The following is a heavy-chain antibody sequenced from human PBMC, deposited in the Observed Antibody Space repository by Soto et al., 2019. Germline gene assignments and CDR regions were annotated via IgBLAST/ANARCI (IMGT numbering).Heavy chain of an antibody. Sequence: QVQLVQSGAEEKKPGASVKVSCKASGYTFTSYDMNWVRQAPGQRLEWMGWINAGNGNTKYSQKFQGRVTITRDTYACTAYMELSSLRSEDKAVYYYASSSVVVTALDYWGQGTLVTVSS. D-gene: IGHD2-21*02. CDR2: INAGNGNT. CDR3: ASSSVVVTALDY. V-gene: IGHV1-3*05. J-gene: IGHJ4*02. CDR1: GYTFTSYD.